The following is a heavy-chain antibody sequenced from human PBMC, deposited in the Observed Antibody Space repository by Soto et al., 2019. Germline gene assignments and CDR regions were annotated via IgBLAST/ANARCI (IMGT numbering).Heavy chain of an antibody. CDR2: INHSGST. CDR1: GGSFSGYY. V-gene: IGHV4-34*01. Sequence: SETLSLTCAVYGGSFSGYYWSWIRQPPGKGLEWIGEINHSGSTNYNPSLKSRVTISVDTSKNQLSLKLSSVTAADTAVYYCARDTQIFPVCGSCPKYFDYWGQGTLVTVSS. J-gene: IGHJ4*02. CDR3: ARDTQIFPVCGSCPKYFDY. D-gene: IGHD2-15*01.